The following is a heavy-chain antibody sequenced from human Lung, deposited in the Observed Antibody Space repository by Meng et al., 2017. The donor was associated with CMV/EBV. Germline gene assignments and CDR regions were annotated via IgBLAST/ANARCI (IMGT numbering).Heavy chain of an antibody. CDR1: GGSISRSNW. V-gene: IGHV4-4*02. D-gene: IGHD6-19*01. CDR3: ARVGQWLPIDY. J-gene: IGHJ4*02. CDR2: IYHSGST. Sequence: QLQVPGAGPGLCKPSGTPSLTGAASGGSISRSNWWSWVRQPPGKGLEWIGEIYHSGSTNYNPSLKSRVTISVDKSKNQFSLNLSSVTAADTAVYYCARVGQWLPIDYWGQGTLVTVSS.